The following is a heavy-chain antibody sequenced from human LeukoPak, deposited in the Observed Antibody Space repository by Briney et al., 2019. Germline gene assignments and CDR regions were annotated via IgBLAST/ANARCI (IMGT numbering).Heavy chain of an antibody. CDR3: AREGRQSTVTAFDY. V-gene: IGHV4-30-4*01. CDR2: IYYSGST. Sequence: SQTLSLTCTVSGGSISSDDYYWSWIRQPPGKGLEWIGYIYYSGSTSYNPSLKSRVTISVDTSKSQFSLKLSSVTAADTAVYYCAREGRQSTVTAFDYWGQGTLVTTSS. D-gene: IGHD4-17*01. J-gene: IGHJ4*02. CDR1: GGSISSDDYY.